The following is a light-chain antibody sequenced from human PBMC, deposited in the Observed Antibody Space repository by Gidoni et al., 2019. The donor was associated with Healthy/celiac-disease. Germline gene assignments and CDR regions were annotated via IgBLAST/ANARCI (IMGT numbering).Light chain of an antibody. CDR3: AAWDDSLSGSYV. CDR2: RNN. V-gene: IGLV1-47*01. CDR1: SSNIGSNY. Sequence: QSVLTQPPSASGTPRQRVTIPCSGSSSNIGSNYVYSYQQLPGTAPKLLIYRNNQRPSGVPDRFSGSKSGTSASLAISGLRSEDEADYYCAAWDDSLSGSYVFGTGTKVTVL. J-gene: IGLJ1*01.